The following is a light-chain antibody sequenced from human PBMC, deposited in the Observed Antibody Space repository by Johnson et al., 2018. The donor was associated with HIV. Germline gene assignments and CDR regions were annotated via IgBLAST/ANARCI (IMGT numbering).Light chain of an antibody. CDR1: SSNIGNNY. V-gene: IGLV1-51*01. Sequence: QSILTQPPSVSAAPGQTVTISCSGSSSNIGNNYVSWYQQLPGTAPKLLIYDHNKRPSGIPDRFSGSKSGTSATLGITGLQTGDEADYYCGTWDSSLGVFGTGTKVTVL. CDR3: GTWDSSLGV. J-gene: IGLJ1*01. CDR2: DHN.